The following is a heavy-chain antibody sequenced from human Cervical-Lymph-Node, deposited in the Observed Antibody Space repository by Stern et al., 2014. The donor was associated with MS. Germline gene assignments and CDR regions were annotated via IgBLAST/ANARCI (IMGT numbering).Heavy chain of an antibody. Sequence: EVHLVESGGGFVQPGGSLRLSCVASGFTFSSFVMNWVRQSPGKGLEWVSTISRSGGKTYYADSVKGRFPISRDNSKNTVYLHMNSLRAEDTAVYSCANGGLLVRGLIERPYHYVMDVWGQGTTVIVSS. J-gene: IGHJ6*02. V-gene: IGHV3-23*04. CDR1: GFTFSSFV. CDR2: ISRSGGKT. CDR3: ANGGLLVRGLIERPYHYVMDV. D-gene: IGHD3-10*01.